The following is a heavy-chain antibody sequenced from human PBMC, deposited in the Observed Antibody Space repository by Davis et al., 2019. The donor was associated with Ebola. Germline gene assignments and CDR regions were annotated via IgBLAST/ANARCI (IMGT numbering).Heavy chain of an antibody. D-gene: IGHD2-15*01. CDR2: ISAYNGNT. Sequence: ASVKVSCKASGYTFTSYGISWVRQAPGQGLEWMGWISAYNGNTNYAQKLQGRVTMTTDTSTSTAYMELRSLRSDETAVYYCARSRHLLRKLLFIERGFDPWGQGTLVTVSS. CDR3: ARSRHLLRKLLFIERGFDP. J-gene: IGHJ5*02. V-gene: IGHV1-18*01. CDR1: GYTFTSYG.